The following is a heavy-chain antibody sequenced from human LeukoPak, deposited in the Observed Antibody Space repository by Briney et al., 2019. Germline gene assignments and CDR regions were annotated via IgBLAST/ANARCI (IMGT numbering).Heavy chain of an antibody. Sequence: GASVKVSCKVSGYTLTELSMHWVRQAPGKGLEWMGGFDPEDGETIYAQKFQGRVTMTEDTSTDTAYMELSSLRSEDTAVYYCARDKRRAVWGPSPYYYGMDVWGQGTTVTVSS. CDR1: GYTLTELS. D-gene: IGHD7-27*01. CDR2: FDPEDGET. J-gene: IGHJ6*02. CDR3: ARDKRRAVWGPSPYYYGMDV. V-gene: IGHV1-24*01.